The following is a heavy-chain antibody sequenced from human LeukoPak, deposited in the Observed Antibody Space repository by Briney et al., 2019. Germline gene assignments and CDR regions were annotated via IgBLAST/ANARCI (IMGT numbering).Heavy chain of an antibody. CDR2: ISSSGSTI. V-gene: IGHV3-11*04. CDR3: ASRYCSNGNCYFDY. J-gene: IGHJ4*02. CDR1: GISFSNYY. Sequence: GGSLRLSGAASGISFSNYYMSWIRQAPGKGLEWVSYISSSGSTIYYADSVKGRFTISRDNAKNSLYLQMNSLRVEDTAVYHCASRYCSNGNCYFDYWGQGTLVTVSS. D-gene: IGHD2-8*01.